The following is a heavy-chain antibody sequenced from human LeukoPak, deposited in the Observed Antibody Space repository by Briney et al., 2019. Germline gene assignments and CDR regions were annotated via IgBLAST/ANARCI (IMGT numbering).Heavy chain of an antibody. CDR3: ARVHNEGSHYVY. Sequence: APVKVSCKASGYTLTNYGISWVRQAPGQGLEWMGWISGYNGNTNYAQSLQGRVTMTTDTSTSTAYMELRSLRSDDTAVYYCARVHNEGSHYVYWGQGTLVTVSS. CDR2: ISGYNGNT. CDR1: GYTLTNYG. D-gene: IGHD1-26*01. J-gene: IGHJ4*02. V-gene: IGHV1-18*01.